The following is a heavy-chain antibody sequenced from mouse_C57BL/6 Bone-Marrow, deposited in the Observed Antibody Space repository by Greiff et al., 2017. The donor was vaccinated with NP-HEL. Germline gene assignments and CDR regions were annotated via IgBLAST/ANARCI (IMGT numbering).Heavy chain of an antibody. Sequence: VQLQQPGAELVRPGSSVKLSCKASGYTFTSYWMHWVKQRPIQGLEWIGNIDPSDSETHYNQKFKDKATLTVDKSSRTAYMQLSSLTSEDSAVYYCARPAYDGYYNAWFAYWGQGTLVTVSA. CDR1: GYTFTSYW. V-gene: IGHV1-52*01. J-gene: IGHJ3*01. CDR2: IDPSDSET. CDR3: ARPAYDGYYNAWFAY. D-gene: IGHD2-3*01.